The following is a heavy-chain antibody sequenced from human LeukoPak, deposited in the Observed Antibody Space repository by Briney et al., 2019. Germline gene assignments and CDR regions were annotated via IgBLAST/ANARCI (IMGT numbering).Heavy chain of an antibody. D-gene: IGHD2-15*01. CDR1: GFTFSSYS. Sequence: GGSLRLSCAASGFTFSSYSMNWVRQAPGKGLEWVSSISSSSSYIYYADSVKGRFTISRDNAKNSLYLQMNSLRAEDTAVYYCASIDLGYCSGGSCFSDDYWGQGTLVTVSS. V-gene: IGHV3-21*01. CDR2: ISSSSSYI. CDR3: ASIDLGYCSGGSCFSDDY. J-gene: IGHJ4*02.